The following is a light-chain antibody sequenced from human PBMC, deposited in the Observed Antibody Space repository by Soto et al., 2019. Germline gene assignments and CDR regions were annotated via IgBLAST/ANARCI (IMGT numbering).Light chain of an antibody. CDR3: QTSYSAPIT. J-gene: IGKJ5*01. Sequence: DIQMTQSPSYLSASVGDRVTITCRAGQIISTSLNWYQQKPGKAPMLLIYAASSLQSGVPSRFSGSGSGTDFTLTISSMKPKDFATYYCQTSYSAPITFAQRTRLEIK. V-gene: IGKV1-39*01. CDR2: AAS. CDR1: QIISTS.